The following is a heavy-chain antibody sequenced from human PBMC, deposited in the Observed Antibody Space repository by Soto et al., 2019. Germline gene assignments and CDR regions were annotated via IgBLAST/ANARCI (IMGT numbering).Heavy chain of an antibody. CDR1: GYAFTTYG. CDR2: ISAHNGNT. J-gene: IGHJ4*02. CDR3: ARGRYGDY. V-gene: IGHV1-18*01. Sequence: QVHLGQSGAEVKKPGASVKVSCKGSGYAFTTYGITWVRQAPGQGLEWMGWISAHNGNTNYAQKLQGRVTVTRDTSTSTAYMELRSLGSDDTAVYYCARGRYGDYWGQGALVTVSS. D-gene: IGHD1-1*01.